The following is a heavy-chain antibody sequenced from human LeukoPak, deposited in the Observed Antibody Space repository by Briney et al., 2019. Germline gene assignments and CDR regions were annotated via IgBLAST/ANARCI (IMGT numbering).Heavy chain of an antibody. CDR2: IYYSGST. CDR3: ARVIVVVPAAKVYDAFDI. D-gene: IGHD2-2*01. Sequence: TSETLSLTCTVSGGSISSGDYYWSWIRQPPGKGLEWIGYIYYSGSTYYNPSLKSRVTISVDTSKNQFSLKLSSVTAADTAVYYCARVIVVVPAAKVYDAFDIWGQGTMVTVSS. J-gene: IGHJ3*02. CDR1: GGSISSGDYY. V-gene: IGHV4-30-4*08.